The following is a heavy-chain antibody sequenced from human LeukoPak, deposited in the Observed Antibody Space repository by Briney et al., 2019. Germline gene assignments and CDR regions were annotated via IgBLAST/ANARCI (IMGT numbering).Heavy chain of an antibody. V-gene: IGHV3-21*01. J-gene: IGHJ1*01. CDR2: ISNSSSYI. CDR3: AKTYCGGDCYGPFQH. CDR1: GLTFSSYS. D-gene: IGHD2-21*02. Sequence: GGSVTLLCAPSGLTFSSYSMNWVRQAPGRAVEWVSSISNSSSYIYYADSVKGRFTISRDNAKNSLYLQMNSLRAEDTAVYYCAKTYCGGDCYGPFQHWGQGTLVTVSS.